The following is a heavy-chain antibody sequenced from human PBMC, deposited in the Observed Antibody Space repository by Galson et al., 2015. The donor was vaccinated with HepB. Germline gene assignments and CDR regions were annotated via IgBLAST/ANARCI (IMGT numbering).Heavy chain of an antibody. Sequence: SLRLSCPAFGFTFSSYSLNWVRQAPGKGLEWVSYISSSSSTIYYADSVKGRFTISRDNAKNSLYLQMNSLREEDTAVYYCARVVFANVAVAGSFDSWGQGTLVTVSS. V-gene: IGHV3-48*02. CDR1: GFTFSSYS. D-gene: IGHD6-19*01. J-gene: IGHJ4*02. CDR3: ARVVFANVAVAGSFDS. CDR2: ISSSSSTI.